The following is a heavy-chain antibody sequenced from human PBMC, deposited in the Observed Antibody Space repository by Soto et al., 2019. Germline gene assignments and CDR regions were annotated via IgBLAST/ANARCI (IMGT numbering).Heavy chain of an antibody. V-gene: IGHV3-30*18. CDR1: GFTFSAFG. CDR3: AKDFKVSGGHYGSLNYYYGMDV. J-gene: IGHJ6*02. D-gene: IGHD3-10*01. CDR2: ISYDGILK. Sequence: QVHLVESGGGVVQPGRSLRLSCAVSGFTFSAFGMHWVRQAPGKGLEWVAIISYDGILKYYADSMKGRFTISRDTSKGALYLQMNSLTPEDTAVYYCAKDFKVSGGHYGSLNYYYGMDVWGQGTTVTVSS.